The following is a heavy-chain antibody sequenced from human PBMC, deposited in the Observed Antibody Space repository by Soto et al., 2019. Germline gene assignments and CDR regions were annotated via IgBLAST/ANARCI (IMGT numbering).Heavy chain of an antibody. CDR3: ASDLVAVSGGVYSSSSGGYFFDF. Sequence: QVQLVESGGGLVKPGGSLRLSCAASGFTFSDYYMSWIRQAPGKGLEWVSYISNSGRTLYYADSMKGRFTISRDNAKNSLYLQINSLRSEDTAVYYCASDLVAVSGGVYSSSSGGYFFDFWGQGTLVTVSS. J-gene: IGHJ4*02. CDR1: GFTFSDYY. V-gene: IGHV3-11*01. D-gene: IGHD6-6*01. CDR2: ISNSGRTL.